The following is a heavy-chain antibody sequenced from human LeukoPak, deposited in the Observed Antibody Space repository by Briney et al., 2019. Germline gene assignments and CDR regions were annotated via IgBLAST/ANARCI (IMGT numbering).Heavy chain of an antibody. CDR1: GFTFSSYS. J-gene: IGHJ4*02. V-gene: IGHV3-21*04. CDR3: ARDPNYYYDSSGYFPFDY. CDR2: ISSSSTHL. D-gene: IGHD3-22*01. Sequence: GGSLRLSCAASGFTFSSYSMTWVRQAPGKGLEWVSSISSSSTHLYHADSVKGRFAISRDNAKNSLYLQMNSLRAEDTALYYCARDPNYYYDSSGYFPFDYWGQGTLVTVSS.